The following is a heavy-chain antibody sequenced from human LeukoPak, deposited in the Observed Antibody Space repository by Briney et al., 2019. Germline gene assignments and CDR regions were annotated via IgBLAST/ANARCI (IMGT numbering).Heavy chain of an antibody. Sequence: GGTLRLSCAASDFTFTSYGMSWVRQAPGKGLEWVSAISGSGGSTYYADSVKGRFTISRDNSKNTLYLRMNSLRVEDTAVYYCARDSPETRPRYYFDYWGQGTLVTVSS. V-gene: IGHV3-23*01. CDR1: DFTFTSYG. CDR3: ARDSPETRPRYYFDY. CDR2: ISGSGGST. J-gene: IGHJ4*02.